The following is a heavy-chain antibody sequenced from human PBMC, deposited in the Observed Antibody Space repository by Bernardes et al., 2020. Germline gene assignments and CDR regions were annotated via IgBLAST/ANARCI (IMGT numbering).Heavy chain of an antibody. J-gene: IGHJ3*02. CDR2: ISYSGTT. V-gene: IGHV4-31*03. CDR3: ARVRIAREIMRAFDI. D-gene: IGHD3-16*01. CDR1: GGSISSGGFY. Sequence: SETLSLTCNVSGGSISSGGFYWSWVRQLPGKGLEWIGYISYSGTTYYSPSLKSRITISQDPSKNQFSLSLTSVTAADTAVYFCARVRIAREIMRAFDIWGQGTMVTVSS.